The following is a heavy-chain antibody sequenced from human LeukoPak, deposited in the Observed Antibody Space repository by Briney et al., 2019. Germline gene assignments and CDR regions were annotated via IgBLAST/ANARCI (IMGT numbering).Heavy chain of an antibody. J-gene: IGHJ4*02. Sequence: GGSLRLSCAASGFTFSSYAMSWVRQAPGKGLEWVSTISISGGSTYYADSVKGRFTISRDNSKNTLYLQMNSLRAEDTAIYYCAKDRVVMTTPYFDYWGQGTLVTVSS. CDR3: AKDRVVMTTPYFDY. V-gene: IGHV3-23*01. CDR2: ISISGGST. CDR1: GFTFSSYA. D-gene: IGHD3-22*01.